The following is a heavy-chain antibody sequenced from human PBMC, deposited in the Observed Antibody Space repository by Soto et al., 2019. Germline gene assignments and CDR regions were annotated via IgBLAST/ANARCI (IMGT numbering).Heavy chain of an antibody. V-gene: IGHV5-51*01. CDR2: IYPGDSDT. J-gene: IGHJ3*02. CDR3: ARPAPQQWLVPGAFDI. D-gene: IGHD6-19*01. CDR1: GYSFTSYW. Sequence: GESLKISCKGSGYSFTSYWIGWVRQMPGKGLEWMGIIYPGDSDTRYSPSFQGQVTISADKSISTAYLQWSSLKASDTAMYYCARPAPQQWLVPGAFDIWGQGTMVTVSS.